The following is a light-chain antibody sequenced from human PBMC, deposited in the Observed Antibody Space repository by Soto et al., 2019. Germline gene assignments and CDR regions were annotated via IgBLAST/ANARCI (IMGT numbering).Light chain of an antibody. V-gene: IGLV6-57*03. CDR2: EDN. Sequence: NFMLTQPHSVSESPGKTVSISCTRSFGSVESNSVQWYQQRPGSAPTTVIYEDNQRPSGVPDRFAGSIDRSANSASLTSSGREPADDADYYCPYYDNTNTVIFGGGTQLTVL. CDR3: PYYDNTNTVI. CDR1: FGSVESNS. J-gene: IGLJ2*01.